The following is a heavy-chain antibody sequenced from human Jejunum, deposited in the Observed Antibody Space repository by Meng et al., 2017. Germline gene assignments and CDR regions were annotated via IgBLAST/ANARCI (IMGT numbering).Heavy chain of an antibody. V-gene: IGHV4-39*01. Sequence: QLQLQESGPGLVKPSETLSLTCTVSGDSISSSSYYWGWIRQPPGKGLEWIGSMYYSGGTYYNPSLKSRVTISVDASKNQFSLNLNSVAAADTAVYYCARLTYVGYFDYWGQGTLVTVSS. CDR2: MYYSGGT. J-gene: IGHJ4*02. CDR1: GDSISSSSYY. D-gene: IGHD1-26*01. CDR3: ARLTYVGYFDY.